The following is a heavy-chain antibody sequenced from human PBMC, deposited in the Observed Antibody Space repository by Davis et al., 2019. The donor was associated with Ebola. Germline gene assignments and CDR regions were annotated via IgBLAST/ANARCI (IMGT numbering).Heavy chain of an antibody. CDR2: ISSSSSTI. CDR1: GFTFSSYS. V-gene: IGHV3-48*01. Sequence: GESLKISCAASGFTFSSYSMNWVRQAPGKGLEWVSYISSSSSTIYYADSVKGRFTISRDNAKNSLYLQMNSLRADDMAVYYCAAGYRLDYWGQGTLVTVSS. J-gene: IGHJ4*02. D-gene: IGHD2-2*02. CDR3: AAGYRLDY.